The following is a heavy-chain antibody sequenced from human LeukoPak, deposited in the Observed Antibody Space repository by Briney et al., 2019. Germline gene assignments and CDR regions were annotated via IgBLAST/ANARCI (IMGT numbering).Heavy chain of an antibody. J-gene: IGHJ4*02. CDR3: ARGEPDYYDSSGYLM. D-gene: IGHD3-22*01. V-gene: IGHV4-59*01. Sequence: SETLSLTCTVSGGSISSYYWSWIRQPPGKGLEWIGYIYYSGSTNYNPSLKSRVTISVDTSKNQFSLKLSSVTAADTAVYYCARGEPDYYDSSGYLMWGQGTLVTVSS. CDR1: GGSISSYY. CDR2: IYYSGST.